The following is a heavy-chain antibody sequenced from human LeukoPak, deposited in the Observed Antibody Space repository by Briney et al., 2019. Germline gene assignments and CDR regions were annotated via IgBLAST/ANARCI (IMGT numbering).Heavy chain of an antibody. J-gene: IGHJ4*02. V-gene: IGHV1-18*01. D-gene: IGHD3-10*01. CDR1: GYTFTSYG. Sequence: GASVKVSCKASGYTFTSYGISWVRQAPGQGLEWMGWISAYNGNTNYAQKLQGRVTMTTDTSTSTAYMELRSLRSDDTAVYYCARDPNYYGSGSSFDYWGQGTLVTVSS. CDR3: ARDPNYYGSGSSFDY. CDR2: ISAYNGNT.